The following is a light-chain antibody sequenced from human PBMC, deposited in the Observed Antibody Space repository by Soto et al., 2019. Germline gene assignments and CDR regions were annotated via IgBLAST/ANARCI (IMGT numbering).Light chain of an antibody. CDR3: QQSYSTRWT. V-gene: IGKV1-39*01. J-gene: IGKJ1*01. Sequence: DIQMTQSPSTLPASVGDRVTITCRASQSIDRWLAWYQQKPGKAPKILIYLASSLQSGVASRFSGSRSGTDITLTISSLQPDDFATYYCQQSYSTRWTFGQGTKVDI. CDR1: QSIDRW. CDR2: LAS.